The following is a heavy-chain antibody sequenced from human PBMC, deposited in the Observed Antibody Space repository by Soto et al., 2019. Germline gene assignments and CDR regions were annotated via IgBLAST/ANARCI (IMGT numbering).Heavy chain of an antibody. CDR1: GGSISSGGYY. Sequence: QVQLQESGPGLVKPSQTLSLTCTVSGGSISSGGYYWSWIRQHPGKGLEWIGYIYYSGSTYYNPSLKSRVTISVDTSKNQFSLKLSSVTAADTAVYYCARRSGWSGRPLYGMDVWGQGTTVTVSS. D-gene: IGHD3-3*01. CDR2: IYYSGST. CDR3: ARRSGWSGRPLYGMDV. V-gene: IGHV4-31*03. J-gene: IGHJ6*02.